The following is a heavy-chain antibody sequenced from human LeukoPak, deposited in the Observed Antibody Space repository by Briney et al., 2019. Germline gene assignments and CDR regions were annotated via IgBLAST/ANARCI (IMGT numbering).Heavy chain of an antibody. CDR3: ARCLGGTAWYYYYYMDV. J-gene: IGHJ6*03. V-gene: IGHV4-34*01. D-gene: IGHD6-19*01. CDR1: GGSFSGYC. Sequence: PLETLSLTCAVYGGSFSGYCWSWIRQPPGKGLEWIGEINHSGSTNYNPSLKSRVTISVDTSKNQFSLKLSSVTAADTAVYYCARCLGGTAWYYYYYMDVWGRGTTVTVSS. CDR2: INHSGST.